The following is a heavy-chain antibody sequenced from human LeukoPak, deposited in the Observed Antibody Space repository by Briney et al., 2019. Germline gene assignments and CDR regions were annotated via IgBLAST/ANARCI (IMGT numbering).Heavy chain of an antibody. V-gene: IGHV3-64*02. D-gene: IGHD2-21*02. CDR3: ARVGDNNFFDY. Sequence: GGSLRLSCAASGFTFSSYSMHWVRQAPGKGLEYVSAINDRGGRTYYAESVEGRFTISRDDSKNTIYLQMGSLRVDDMAVYYCARVGDNNFFDYWGQGTLVTVSS. CDR2: INDRGGRT. CDR1: GFTFSSYS. J-gene: IGHJ4*02.